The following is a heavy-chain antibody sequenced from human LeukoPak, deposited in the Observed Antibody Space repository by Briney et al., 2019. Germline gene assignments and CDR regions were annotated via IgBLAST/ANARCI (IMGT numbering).Heavy chain of an antibody. V-gene: IGHV3-23*01. J-gene: IGHJ4*02. D-gene: IGHD1-26*01. CDR3: ARDAESWELLSLLDY. CDR1: GFTFTSYS. CDR2: ISGGGGST. Sequence: GGSLRLSCAASGFTFTSYSMNWVRQAPGKGLEWVSTISGGGGSTYYADSVKGRFTISRDNSKNTLYLQMNSLRAEDTAVYYCARDAESWELLSLLDYWGQGTLVTVSS.